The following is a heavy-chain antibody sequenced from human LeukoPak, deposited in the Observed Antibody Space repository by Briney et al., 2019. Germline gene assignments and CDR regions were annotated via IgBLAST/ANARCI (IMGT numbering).Heavy chain of an antibody. CDR1: GAHISNYY. CDR3: ASLSSGAAFDV. Sequence: SETLSLTCTVSGAHISNYYRTWVRQSAAQGLEWIGRLHASESTIYNPSLKSRVTMSIVTSKDQLSLTLTSVTAADSAVYYCASLSSGAAFDVWGQGTVVTVSS. V-gene: IGHV4-4*07. J-gene: IGHJ3*01. CDR2: LHASEST. D-gene: IGHD3-22*01.